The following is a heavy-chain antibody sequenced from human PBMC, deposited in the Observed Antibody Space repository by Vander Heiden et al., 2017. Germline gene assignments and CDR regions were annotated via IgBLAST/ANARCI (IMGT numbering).Heavy chain of an antibody. CDR1: GFTVGSYD. CDR2: IGTAGDT. CDR3: ARGSSGYYYDNWFDP. V-gene: IGHV3-13*01. J-gene: IGHJ5*02. Sequence: EVPLVESGGGLVQPGGSLRLSCAACGFTVGSYDLHGVRQAKGKGWEGVSAIGTAGDTYYPGSVKGRFTISRENAKNSLYLQKNSPRAGDTAVYYCARGSSGYYYDNWFDPWGQGTLVTVSS. D-gene: IGHD3-22*01.